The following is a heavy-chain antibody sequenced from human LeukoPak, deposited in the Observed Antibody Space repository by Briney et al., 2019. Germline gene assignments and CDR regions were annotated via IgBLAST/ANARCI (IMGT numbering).Heavy chain of an antibody. D-gene: IGHD3-10*01. V-gene: IGHV3-7*03. J-gene: IGHJ4*02. CDR3: ARGGYGSGSYGDY. CDR2: INRDGGEK. CDR1: GFTFSSYW. Sequence: GGSLRLSCAASGFTFSSYWMSWVRQAPEKGLEWVANINRDGGEKYYVDSVRGRFTISRDNANNSLSLQMNSLRAEDTAVYYCARGGYGSGSYGDYWGQGTLVTVSS.